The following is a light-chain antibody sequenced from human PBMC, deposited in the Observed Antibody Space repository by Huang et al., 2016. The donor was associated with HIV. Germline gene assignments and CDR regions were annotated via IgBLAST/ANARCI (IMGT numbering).Light chain of an antibody. CDR2: WAS. CDR3: QHYYTTPPA. V-gene: IGKV4-1*01. Sequence: DIVMTQSPESLAVSLGERATINCKSSQSVLYSPNNKNYLAGYQQKPGQSPKLLIYWASSRESGVPDRFSGSGSGTDFTLTISGLQAEDVAVYYCQHYYTTPPAFGQGTKVEIK. CDR1: QSVLYSPNNKNY. J-gene: IGKJ1*01.